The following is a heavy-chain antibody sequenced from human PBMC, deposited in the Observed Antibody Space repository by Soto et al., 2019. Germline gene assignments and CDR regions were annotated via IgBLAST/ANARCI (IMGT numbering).Heavy chain of an antibody. Sequence: PGESLKISCKGSGYNFAGYWIAWVRQMPGKGLELMGIIYPSDSDTRYRPSFQGQVTISADKSISSAYLQWSSLRASDTAMYYCARGGVSTRTFDYWGQGTPVTVSA. CDR1: GYNFAGYW. J-gene: IGHJ4*02. D-gene: IGHD3-3*01. CDR2: IYPSDSDT. V-gene: IGHV5-51*01. CDR3: ARGGVSTRTFDY.